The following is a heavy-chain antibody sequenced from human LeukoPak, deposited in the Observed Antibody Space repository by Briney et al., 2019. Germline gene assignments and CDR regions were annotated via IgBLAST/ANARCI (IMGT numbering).Heavy chain of an antibody. CDR3: ARDRLSAAGRGG. J-gene: IGHJ4*02. CDR1: GFTFTAYD. D-gene: IGHD6-13*01. CDR2: INTNSGET. Sequence: GASXKVSCKASGFTFTAYDLQWVRQAPGHGNEWMGRINTNSGETKYEQKFQDRVTMTRETSITTLYMQLSRLTSDDTAVYYCARDRLSAAGRGGWGPGTLVTVSS. V-gene: IGHV1-2*06.